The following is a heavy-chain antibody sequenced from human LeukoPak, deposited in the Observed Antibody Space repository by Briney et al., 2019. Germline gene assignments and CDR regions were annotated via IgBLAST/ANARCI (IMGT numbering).Heavy chain of an antibody. Sequence: PSETLSLTCTVSGGSISSSSYYWGWIRQPPGKGLEWIGSIYYSGSTYYNPSLKSRVTISVDTSKNQFSLKLSSVTAADTAVYYCAREETTLDYWGQGTLVTVSS. D-gene: IGHD4-11*01. CDR3: AREETTLDY. CDR1: GGSISSSSYY. V-gene: IGHV4-39*07. J-gene: IGHJ4*02. CDR2: IYYSGST.